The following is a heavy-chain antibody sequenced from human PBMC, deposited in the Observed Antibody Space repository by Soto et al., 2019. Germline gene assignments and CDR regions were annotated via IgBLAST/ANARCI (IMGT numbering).Heavy chain of an antibody. CDR1: GFTFSDYY. Sequence: GGSLRLSCAASGFTFSDYYMSWIRQAPGKGLEWVSYISSSSSYTNYADSVKGRFTISRDNAKNSLYLQMNSLRAEDTAVYYCAREGIAARGPEGRYYYYGMDVWGQGTTVTVSS. D-gene: IGHD6-6*01. CDR3: AREGIAARGPEGRYYYYGMDV. J-gene: IGHJ6*02. V-gene: IGHV3-11*06. CDR2: ISSSSSYT.